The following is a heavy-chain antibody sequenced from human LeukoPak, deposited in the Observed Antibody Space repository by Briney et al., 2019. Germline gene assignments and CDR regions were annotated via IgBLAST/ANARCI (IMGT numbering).Heavy chain of an antibody. V-gene: IGHV1-46*01. CDR3: ARARTAGYSSGWYVVGFYEDYYYYYMDV. D-gene: IGHD6-19*01. J-gene: IGHJ6*03. CDR1: GYAFTSYY. CDR2: INPSGGST. Sequence: ASVKVSCKASGYAFTSYYMHWVRQAPGQGLEWMGIINPSGGSTSYAQKSQGRVTMTRDMSTSTVYMELSSLRSEDTAVYYCARARTAGYSSGWYVVGFYEDYYYYYMDVWGKGTTVTVSS.